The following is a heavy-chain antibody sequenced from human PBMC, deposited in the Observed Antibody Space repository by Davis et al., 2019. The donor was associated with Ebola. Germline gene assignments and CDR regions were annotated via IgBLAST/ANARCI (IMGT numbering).Heavy chain of an antibody. Sequence: SVPVPCMPSRYTFTSHGISWVRHPPGQGLEWMGWISAYNGNTNYAQKLQGRVTMTTDTSTSTAYMELRSLRSDDTAVYYCERSITMVQGDGWFDPWGQGTLVTVSS. CDR1: RYTFTSHG. V-gene: IGHV1-18*01. CDR3: ERSITMVQGDGWFDP. CDR2: ISAYNGNT. J-gene: IGHJ5*02. D-gene: IGHD3-10*01.